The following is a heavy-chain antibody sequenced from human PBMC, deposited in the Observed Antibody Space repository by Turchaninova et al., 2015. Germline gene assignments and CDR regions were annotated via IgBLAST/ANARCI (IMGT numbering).Heavy chain of an antibody. CDR3: ARVHRITIFDY. D-gene: IGHD3-3*01. CDR1: GGSFSGYY. V-gene: IGHV4-34*01. CDR2: SNHSGST. Sequence: QVQLQPWGAGLLKPSETLSLPRAVYGGSFSGYYWSWIRQPPGTGMELIGESNHSGSTNYNPSLKSRVTISVDTSKNQFSLKLSSVTAADTAVYYCARVHRITIFDYWGQGTLVTVSS. J-gene: IGHJ4*02.